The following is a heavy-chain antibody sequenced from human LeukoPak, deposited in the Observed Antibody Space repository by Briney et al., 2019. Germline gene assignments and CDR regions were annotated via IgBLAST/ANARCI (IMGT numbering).Heavy chain of an antibody. D-gene: IGHD3-10*01. CDR2: IYHSGST. CDR1: GYSISSGYY. J-gene: IGHJ4*02. CDR3: ARDLDFGVHYY. V-gene: IGHV4-38-2*02. Sequence: NPSETLSLTCTVSGYSISSGYYWGWIRQPPGKGLEWIGSIYHSGSTYYNPSLKSRVTISVDTSKDQFSLKLSSVTAADTAVYYCARDLDFGVHYYWGQGTLATVSS.